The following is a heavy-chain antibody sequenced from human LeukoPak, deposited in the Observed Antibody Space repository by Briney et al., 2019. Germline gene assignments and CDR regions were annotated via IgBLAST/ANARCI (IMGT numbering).Heavy chain of an antibody. V-gene: IGHV3-23*01. CDR1: GFTFSSYA. CDR3: AKDHCSSTSCYYNTYYGMDV. D-gene: IGHD2-2*01. J-gene: IGHJ6*02. CDR2: ISGSGGST. Sequence: GGSLRLSRAASGFTFSSYAMSWVRQAPGKGLEWVSAISGSGGSTYYADSVKGRFTISRDNSKNTLYLQMNSLRAEDTAVYYCAKDHCSSTSCYYNTYYGMDVWGQGTTVTVSS.